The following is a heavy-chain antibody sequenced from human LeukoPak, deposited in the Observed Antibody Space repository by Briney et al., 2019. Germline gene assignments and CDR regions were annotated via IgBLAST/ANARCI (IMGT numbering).Heavy chain of an antibody. CDR2: IIPIFGTA. D-gene: IGHD3-10*01. CDR1: GGTFSSYA. V-gene: IGHV1-69*05. CDR3: AAGVNLITMVRGAANDAFDI. J-gene: IGHJ3*02. Sequence: GASVKVSCKASGGTFSSYAISWVRQAPGQGLEWMGGIIPIFGTANYAQKFQGRVTITTDESTSTAYMELSSLRSEDTAVYYCAAGVNLITMVRGAANDAFDIWGQGTMVTVSS.